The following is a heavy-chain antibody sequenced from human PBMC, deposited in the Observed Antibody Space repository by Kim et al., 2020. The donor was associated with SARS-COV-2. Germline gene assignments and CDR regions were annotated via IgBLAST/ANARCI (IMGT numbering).Heavy chain of an antibody. CDR2: ISNSNSHI. V-gene: IGHV3-21*01. CDR3: ARNHYGSGSYLPDY. J-gene: IGHJ4*02. D-gene: IGHD3-10*01. Sequence: GGSLRLSCAVSGFTFSSYAMNWVRQAPGKGLEWVSSISNSNSHIHYADSVKGRFTISRDNAKSSLYLQMNSLRAEDTAVYYCARNHYGSGSYLPDYWGQG. CDR1: GFTFSSYA.